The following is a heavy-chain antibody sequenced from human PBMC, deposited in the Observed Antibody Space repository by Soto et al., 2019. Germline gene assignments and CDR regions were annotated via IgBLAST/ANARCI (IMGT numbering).Heavy chain of an antibody. CDR1: GDSISSYY. J-gene: IGHJ5*02. D-gene: IGHD2-2*01. V-gene: IGHV4-59*08. CDR3: ARLGPADMRSWFDP. Sequence: SETLSLTCTVSGDSISSYYWSWIRQPPGKGLEWIGYIYYSGSTNYNPSLKSRVTISVDTSKNQFSLKLSSVTAADTAVYYCARLGPADMRSWFDPWGQGALVTVSS. CDR2: IYYSGST.